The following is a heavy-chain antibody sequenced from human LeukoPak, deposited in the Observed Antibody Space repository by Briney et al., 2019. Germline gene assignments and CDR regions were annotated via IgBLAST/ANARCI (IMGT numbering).Heavy chain of an antibody. J-gene: IGHJ4*02. Sequence: ASVKVSCKASGYTFTGYYMHWVRQAPGQGLEWMGGIDPNSGGTNYAQKFQGRVTMTRDTSITTAYMELSRLSSDDTAVYYCARVNERGSGRYYHFDYWGQGTLVTVSS. CDR2: IDPNSGGT. CDR3: ARVNERGSGRYYHFDY. CDR1: GYTFTGYY. V-gene: IGHV1-2*02. D-gene: IGHD3-10*01.